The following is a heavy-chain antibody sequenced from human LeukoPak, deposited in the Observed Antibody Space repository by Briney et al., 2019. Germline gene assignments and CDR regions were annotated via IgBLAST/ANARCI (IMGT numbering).Heavy chain of an antibody. V-gene: IGHV3-74*01. J-gene: IGHJ4*02. D-gene: IGHD5-18*01. CDR3: AKGRGYSYGPFDY. CDR1: GFTFSSYW. CDR2: IKGDGSST. Sequence: GGSLRLSCAASGFTFSSYWMHWVRHTPGKGLVWVSRIKGDGSSTSYADSVKGRFTISRDNSKNTLYLQMNSLRAEDTAVYYCAKGRGYSYGPFDYWGQGTLVTVSS.